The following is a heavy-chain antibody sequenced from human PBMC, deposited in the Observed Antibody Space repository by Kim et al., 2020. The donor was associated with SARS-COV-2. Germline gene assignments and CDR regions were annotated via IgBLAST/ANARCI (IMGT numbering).Heavy chain of an antibody. CDR3: AATSTY. D-gene: IGHD1-26*01. CDR2: KKEGDEN. J-gene: IGHJ4*02. Sequence: KKEGDENKFVESVKGRFTNARDNAKNALYLQMSSLRVDDTAVYYCAATSTYWGQGALVTVSS. V-gene: IGHV3-7*03.